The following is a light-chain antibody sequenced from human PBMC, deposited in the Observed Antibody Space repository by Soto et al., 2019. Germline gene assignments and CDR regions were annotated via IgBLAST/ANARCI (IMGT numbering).Light chain of an antibody. CDR2: GNS. V-gene: IGLV1-40*01. J-gene: IGLJ3*02. CDR3: QSYDSSLSGWV. Sequence: QSVLTQPPSVSGAPGQRVTISCTGSSSNIGAGYDVHWYQQLPGTAPKLLISGNSNRPSGVPDGFSGSKSGTSASLAITGLQAEDEADYYCQSYDSSLSGWVFGGGTKVTVL. CDR1: SSNIGAGYD.